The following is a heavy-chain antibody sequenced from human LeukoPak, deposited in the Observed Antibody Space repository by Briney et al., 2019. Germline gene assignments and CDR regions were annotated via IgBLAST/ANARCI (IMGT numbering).Heavy chain of an antibody. CDR3: ADSGSYSLY. D-gene: IGHD1-26*01. J-gene: IGHJ4*02. V-gene: IGHV3-30*03. CDR2: ISYDGSNK. Sequence: GGSLRLSCAAPGFTFSGYDMHWVRQAPGKGLEWVAFISYDGSNKYYVDSVKGRFTISRDNSKNTLYLQMNSLRAEDTAVYHCADSGSYSLYWGQGTLVTVSS. CDR1: GFTFSGYD.